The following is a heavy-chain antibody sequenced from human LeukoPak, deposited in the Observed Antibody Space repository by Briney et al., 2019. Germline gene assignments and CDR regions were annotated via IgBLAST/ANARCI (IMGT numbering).Heavy chain of an antibody. D-gene: IGHD6-6*01. J-gene: IGHJ2*01. Sequence: SETLSLTCTVSGGSISSSSYYWGWVRQPPGKGLEWIGNIYYGGSTYYNPSLKSRVTISVDTSKNQFSLKLTSVTAADTAVYYCARPYSSSDWYFDLWGRGTLVTVSS. CDR1: GGSISSSSYY. V-gene: IGHV4-39*01. CDR3: ARPYSSSDWYFDL. CDR2: IYYGGST.